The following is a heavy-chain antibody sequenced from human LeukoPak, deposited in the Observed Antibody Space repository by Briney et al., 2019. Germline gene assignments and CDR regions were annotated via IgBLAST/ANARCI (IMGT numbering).Heavy chain of an antibody. V-gene: IGHV3-23*01. D-gene: IGHD3-10*01. J-gene: IGHJ6*03. CDR2: ISGSGGST. CDR1: GFTFSSYG. CDR3: AKGDPTYYYGSGSVGYYMDV. Sequence: PGGTLRLSCAASGFTFSSYGMSWVRQAPGKGLEWVSAISGSGGSTYYADSVKGRFTISRDNSKNTLYLQMNSLRAEDTAVYYCAKGDPTYYYGSGSVGYYMDVWGKGTTVTISS.